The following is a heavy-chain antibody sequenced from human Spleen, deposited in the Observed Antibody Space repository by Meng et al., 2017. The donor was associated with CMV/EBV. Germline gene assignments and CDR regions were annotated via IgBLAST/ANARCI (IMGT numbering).Heavy chain of an antibody. V-gene: IGHV1-3*01. CDR2: INAGNGDT. CDR1: GYIFKDYA. J-gene: IGHJ4*02. D-gene: IGHD6-13*01. Sequence: QVQLVQTGAEVKNPGASVTLSFKTSGYIFKDYAMHWVRQAPGQRLEWMGWINAGNGDTKYSQKFQGRVTITRDTSASIGYMEVSSLRFEDTAVYYCARDGWQQSYYFDHWGQGALVTVSS. CDR3: ARDGWQQSYYFDH.